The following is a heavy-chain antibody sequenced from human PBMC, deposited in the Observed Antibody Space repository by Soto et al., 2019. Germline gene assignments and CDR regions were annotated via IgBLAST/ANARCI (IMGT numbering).Heavy chain of an antibody. Sequence: EVQLLESGGGLVQPGGSLRLSCTASGFSFSNYAVTWVRQAPGKGLEWVSSIGGDTSYTYYADSVKGRFTISRDKSKNRVFLQMNSLRADDTAVYHCAKDPNRDYVGAFDSWGQGTLVTVSS. J-gene: IGHJ4*02. CDR3: AKDPNRDYVGAFDS. D-gene: IGHD4-17*01. CDR1: GFSFSNYA. V-gene: IGHV3-23*01. CDR2: IGGDTSYT.